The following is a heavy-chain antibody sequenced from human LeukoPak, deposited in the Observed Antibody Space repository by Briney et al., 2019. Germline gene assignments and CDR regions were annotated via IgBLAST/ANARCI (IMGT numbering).Heavy chain of an antibody. CDR2: ISSGSTYI. D-gene: IGHD5-18*01. CDR1: EFTFSSYF. CDR3: ARGYSYGASGFDY. J-gene: IGHJ4*02. V-gene: IGHV3-21*01. Sequence: GGSLRLSCAASEFTFSSYFTNWVRQTPGKGLEWVSSISSGSTYIYYADSVKGRFTISRDNAKNSLYLQMNSLRAEDTAVYYCARGYSYGASGFDYWGQGTLVTVSS.